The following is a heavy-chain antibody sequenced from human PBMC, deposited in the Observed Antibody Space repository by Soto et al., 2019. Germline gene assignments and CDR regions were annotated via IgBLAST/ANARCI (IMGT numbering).Heavy chain of an antibody. J-gene: IGHJ4*02. CDR2: IKSKTDGRTA. CDR3: TTGIYYDILTGYHNVAY. Sequence: GGSLRLSCVAAGFNLSHPWMTWVRQAAGKGLEWVGRIKSKTDGRTADYAAPVKGRATISRDDSKNTVYLQMNSLKTEDTAVYYCTTGIYYDILTGYHNVAYWGQGALVTVSS. D-gene: IGHD3-9*01. CDR1: GFNLSHPW. V-gene: IGHV3-15*01.